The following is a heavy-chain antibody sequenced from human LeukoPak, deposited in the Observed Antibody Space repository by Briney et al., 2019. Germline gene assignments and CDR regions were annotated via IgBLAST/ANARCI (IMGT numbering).Heavy chain of an antibody. D-gene: IGHD1-14*01. Sequence: GGSLRLSCAASGFTVSSNYMSWVRQAPGKGLEWVAAIYNSGSTYYADSVKGRFTISRDNSKNTMYLQMNSLKGEDTAVYYCARRSNPPGRIDHWGQGTLVTVSS. V-gene: IGHV3-66*04. CDR3: ARRSNPPGRIDH. CDR2: IYNSGST. CDR1: GFTVSSNY. J-gene: IGHJ4*02.